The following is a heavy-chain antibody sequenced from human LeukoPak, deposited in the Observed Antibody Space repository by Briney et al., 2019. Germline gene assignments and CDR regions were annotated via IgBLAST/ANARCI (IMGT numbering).Heavy chain of an antibody. CDR2: IYTSGST. J-gene: IGHJ4*02. CDR3: ARFACCYRNYYFDY. Sequence: PSETLSLTCTVSGGSISSYYWSWIRQPAGKGLEWIGRIYTSGSTNYNPSLKSRVTMSVDTSKNQFSLKLSSVTAADTAVYYCARFACCYRNYYFDYWGQGTLVTVSS. CDR1: GGSISSYY. D-gene: IGHD2-2*01. V-gene: IGHV4-4*07.